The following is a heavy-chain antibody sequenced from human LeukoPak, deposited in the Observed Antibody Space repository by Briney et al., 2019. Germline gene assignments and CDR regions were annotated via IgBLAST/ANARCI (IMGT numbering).Heavy chain of an antibody. CDR2: FDPEDGET. V-gene: IGHV1-24*01. Sequence: GASVKVSCKVSGYTLTELSMHWVRQAPGKGLEWMGGFDPEDGETIYAQKFQGRVTMTEDTSTDTAYMELSSLRSEDTAVYYCAAAVHDFWHYYYYGMDVWGQGTTVTVSS. CDR3: AAAVHDFWHYYYYGMDV. J-gene: IGHJ6*02. D-gene: IGHD3-3*01. CDR1: GYTLTELS.